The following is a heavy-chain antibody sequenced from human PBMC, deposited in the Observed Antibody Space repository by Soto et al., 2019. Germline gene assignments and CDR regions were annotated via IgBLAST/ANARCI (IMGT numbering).Heavy chain of an antibody. CDR2: IIPMFGTT. CDR1: GGTFSSYA. Sequence: QVQLVQSGAEVEKPGSSVKVSCKASGGTFSSYAITWVRQAPGQGLEWMGGIIPMFGTTNFAQKFQGRVTITADESTSTASMELSSLRSEDTAVYYCARGSPYTSPGEGGGYYYYGMDVWGQGTTVTVSS. D-gene: IGHD3-10*01. CDR3: ARGSPYTSPGEGGGYYYYGMDV. J-gene: IGHJ6*02. V-gene: IGHV1-69*01.